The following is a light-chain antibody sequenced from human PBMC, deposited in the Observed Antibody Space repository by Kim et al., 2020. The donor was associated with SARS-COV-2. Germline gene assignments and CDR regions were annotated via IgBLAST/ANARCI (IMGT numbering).Light chain of an antibody. J-gene: IGKJ1*01. CDR3: HQYGDSPT. Sequence: EIVLTQSPGSLSLSPGERASLSCRASQSVSGAYLAWYRQKPGQTPRLLIYGTSTRATGISDRFSGSGSGTDFTLTISRLEPEDFAVFYCHQYGDSPTFGQGTKVEIK. V-gene: IGKV3-20*01. CDR1: QSVSGAY. CDR2: GTS.